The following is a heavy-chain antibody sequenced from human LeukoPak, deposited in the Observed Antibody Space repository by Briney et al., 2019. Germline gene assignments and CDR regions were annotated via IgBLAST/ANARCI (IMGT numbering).Heavy chain of an antibody. CDR3: ARGRVTTRAEYFQH. Sequence: GGSLRLSCAASGFTFSSYGMPWVRQAPGKGLEWVAVISYDGSNKYYADSVKGRFTISRDNSKNTLYLQMNSLRAEDTAVYYCARGRVTTRAEYFQHWGQGTLVTVSS. D-gene: IGHD4-17*01. J-gene: IGHJ1*01. CDR1: GFTFSSYG. CDR2: ISYDGSNK. V-gene: IGHV3-30*03.